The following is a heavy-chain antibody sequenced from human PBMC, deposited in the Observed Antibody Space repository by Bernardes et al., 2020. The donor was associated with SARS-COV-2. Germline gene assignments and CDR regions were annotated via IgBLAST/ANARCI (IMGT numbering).Heavy chain of an antibody. CDR1: GLTISRHG. CDR2: PSYVGSNK. Sequence: LPWAPTGLTISRHGMHRLRPTPGHRRARVAAPSYVGSNKYYADSVKGRFTISRDNSQNTLYLQMNSLRAEDTAVYYCAKDPPMLTGEDDAFDLWGQGTMVTVSS. D-gene: IGHD7-27*01. CDR3: AKDPPMLTGEDDAFDL. V-gene: IGHV3-30*18. J-gene: IGHJ3*01.